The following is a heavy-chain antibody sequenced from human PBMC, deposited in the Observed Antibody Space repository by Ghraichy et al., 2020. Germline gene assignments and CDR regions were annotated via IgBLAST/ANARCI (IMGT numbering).Heavy chain of an antibody. CDR1: GGTFNNLG. D-gene: IGHD3-10*01. CDR2: IIPIFGPP. CDR3: ARSRGAAIIIRDAFDI. J-gene: IGHJ3*02. V-gene: IGHV1-69*13. Sequence: SVKVSCKTSGGTFNNLGFNWVRQAPGQGLEWMGGIIPIFGPPKYAQKFRGRVTITADESTTTAYMEVTSLTSEDTAVYYCARSRGAAIIIRDAFDIWGQGTMITVSS.